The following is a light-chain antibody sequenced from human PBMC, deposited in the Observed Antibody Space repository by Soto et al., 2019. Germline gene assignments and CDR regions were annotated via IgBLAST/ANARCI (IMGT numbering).Light chain of an antibody. J-gene: IGKJ1*01. CDR3: QQSYSTPGT. CDR1: QSISSY. CDR2: AAS. Sequence: DIQMTQSPSSLSASVGDRVTITCRASQSISSYLNWYQQKPGKAPKLLIYAASSLPSGVPSRFSGSGSGTDFTLTISRLQPEDFATYYCQQSYSTPGTFGQGTKVEIK. V-gene: IGKV1-39*01.